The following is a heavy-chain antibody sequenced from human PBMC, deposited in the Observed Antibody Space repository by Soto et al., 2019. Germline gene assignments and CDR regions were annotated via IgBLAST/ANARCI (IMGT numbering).Heavy chain of an antibody. D-gene: IGHD4-17*01. J-gene: IGHJ2*01. V-gene: IGHV1-8*01. Sequence: ASVKVSCKASGYTFTSYDINWVRQATGQGLEWMGWMNPNSGNTGYAQKFQGRVTMTRNTSISTAYMELSSLRSEDTAVYYCARNGPTVTPLYWYFDLWGRCTLVTVSS. CDR3: ARNGPTVTPLYWYFDL. CDR1: GYTFTSYD. CDR2: MNPNSGNT.